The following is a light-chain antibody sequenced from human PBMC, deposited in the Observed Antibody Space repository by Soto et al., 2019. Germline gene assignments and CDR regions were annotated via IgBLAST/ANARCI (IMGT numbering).Light chain of an antibody. V-gene: IGLV2-11*01. CDR2: DVS. J-gene: IGLJ1*01. CDR1: RSDVGGYNY. Sequence: QSALTKPRSVSESPGQSVTISCTGTRSDVGGYNYVSWYQQHPGKAPKLMIYDVSERPSGVPDRFSGSKSGNTASLTISGLQAEDEADYYCCSYAGSYVFGTGTKLTVL. CDR3: CSYAGSYV.